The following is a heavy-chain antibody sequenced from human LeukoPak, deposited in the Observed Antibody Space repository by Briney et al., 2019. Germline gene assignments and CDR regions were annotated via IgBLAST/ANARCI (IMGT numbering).Heavy chain of an antibody. Sequence: ASVKVSCKASGYTFNGYYLHWVRQAPGRGPEWMGKINTNSGVTDYAQNFQGRVTMTRDTSITTAYMELSRLTSDDTAVYYCARDTGFPFFDFWGQGTLVTVSS. CDR1: GYTFNGYY. CDR2: INTNSGVT. V-gene: IGHV1-2*02. CDR3: ARDTGFPFFDF. J-gene: IGHJ4*02.